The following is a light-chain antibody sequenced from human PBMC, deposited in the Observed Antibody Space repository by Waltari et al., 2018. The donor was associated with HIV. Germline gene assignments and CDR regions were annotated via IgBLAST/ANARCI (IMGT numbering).Light chain of an antibody. CDR2: GAS. CDR3: QQYGSSPGT. CDR1: QSVTSSF. J-gene: IGKJ1*01. V-gene: IGKV3-20*01. Sequence: EIVLTQSPGPLSLSPGERATLSCRASQSVTSSFLAGYQHKPRQAPGLLIYGASSRATGIPDRFSGSGSGTDFTITISRLEPEDFAVYYCQQYGSSPGTFGQGTKVEIK.